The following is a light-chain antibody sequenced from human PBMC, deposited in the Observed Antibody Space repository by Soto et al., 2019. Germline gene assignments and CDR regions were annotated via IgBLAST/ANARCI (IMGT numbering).Light chain of an antibody. CDR1: QTISNNY. Sequence: EIALTQSPGTLSLSPGEGATLSCRASQTISNNYLAWYQHKPGQAPRLLIYAASTRATGIQDRFSGSGSGADFTLTVNRQEPEDSAVYYCQQYGTSPRTFGQGNKVEI. CDR3: QQYGTSPRT. CDR2: AAS. J-gene: IGKJ1*01. V-gene: IGKV3-20*01.